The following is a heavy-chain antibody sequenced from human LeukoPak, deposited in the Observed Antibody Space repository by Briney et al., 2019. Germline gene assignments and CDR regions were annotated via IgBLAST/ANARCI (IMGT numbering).Heavy chain of an antibody. CDR3: ARVPVYYYDSSGYYDL. J-gene: IGHJ4*02. Sequence: ASVKVSCKASGYSFTNNYIHWVRQAPGQGLEWMGMIYPRDGSTSYAQKFQGRVTVTRDTSTSTVHMELSSLRSEDTAVYYCARVPVYYYDSSGYYDLWGQGTLVTVSS. V-gene: IGHV1-46*01. CDR1: GYSFTNNY. CDR2: IYPRDGST. D-gene: IGHD3-22*01.